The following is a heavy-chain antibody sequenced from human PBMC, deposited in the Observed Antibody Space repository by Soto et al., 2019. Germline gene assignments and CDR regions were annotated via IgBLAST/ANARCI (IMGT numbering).Heavy chain of an antibody. CDR3: ARPVPRHDAFDI. CDR1: GFTFSSYS. Sequence: GGSLRLSCAASGFTFSSYSMNWVRQAPGKGLEWLSYISSSSSTIYYAGSVKGRFTISRDNAKNSLYLQMNSLRDEDTAVYYCARPVPRHDAFDIWGQGTMVTVSS. D-gene: IGHD6-6*01. CDR2: ISSSSSTI. V-gene: IGHV3-48*02. J-gene: IGHJ3*02.